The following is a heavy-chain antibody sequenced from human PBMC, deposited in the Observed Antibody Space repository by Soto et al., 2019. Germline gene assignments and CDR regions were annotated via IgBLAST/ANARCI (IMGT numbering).Heavy chain of an antibody. J-gene: IGHJ6*02. CDR3: VTIAAPKDDKTRCYYYGMDV. Sequence: PGGSLRLSCAASGFTFSSYAMSWVRQAPGKGLEWVSAISGSGGSTYYADSVKGRFTISRDNSKNTLYLQMNSLRAEDTAVYYCVTIAAPKDDKTRCYYYGMDVWGQGTTVTVS. CDR2: ISGSGGST. D-gene: IGHD6-13*01. CDR1: GFTFSSYA. V-gene: IGHV3-23*01.